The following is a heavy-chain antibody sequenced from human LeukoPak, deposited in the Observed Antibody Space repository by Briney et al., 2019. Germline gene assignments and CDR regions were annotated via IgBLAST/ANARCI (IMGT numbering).Heavy chain of an antibody. D-gene: IGHD5-24*01. CDR2: ISSSSSYI. CDR3: ARDAKGHGCPDY. CDR1: GFAFSDYN. J-gene: IGHJ4*02. V-gene: IGHV3-21*01. Sequence: GGSLRLSCVAPGFAFSDYNVHWVRQAPGKGLEWVSFISSSSSYIYYAESVKGRFTISRDNAKNSLYLQMDSLTVDDTAVYYCARDAKGHGCPDYWGQGTLVTVSS.